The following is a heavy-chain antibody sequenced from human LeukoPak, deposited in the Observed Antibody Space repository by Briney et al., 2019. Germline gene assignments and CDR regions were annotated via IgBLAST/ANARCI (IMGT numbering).Heavy chain of an antibody. Sequence: GGSLRLSCAASGFTVSSNYMSWVRQAPGKGLEWVSVIYSGGSTYYADSVKGRFTISRDNSENTLYLQMNSLRAEDTAVYYCARDRSAAGFNYYYYGMDVWGQGTTVTVSS. CDR2: IYSGGST. CDR3: ARDRSAAGFNYYYYGMDV. J-gene: IGHJ6*02. V-gene: IGHV3-66*01. D-gene: IGHD6-13*01. CDR1: GFTVSSNY.